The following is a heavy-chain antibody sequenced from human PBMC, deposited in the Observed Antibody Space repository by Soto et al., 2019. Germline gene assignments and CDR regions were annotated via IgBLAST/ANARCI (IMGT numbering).Heavy chain of an antibody. D-gene: IGHD3-22*01. J-gene: IGHJ6*02. V-gene: IGHV3-23*01. CDR1: GFIFATTA. Sequence: VQLLQSGGGLVQPGGSLRLSCEASGFIFATTAMGWVRQAPGKGLEWVSTISGSGVRTYYADSVKGRFTISRGNSKNTLFLQMNSLRADDTAVYFCAAVMGSDYDYVWGQGTTITVSS. CDR3: AAVMGSDYDYV. CDR2: ISGSGVRT.